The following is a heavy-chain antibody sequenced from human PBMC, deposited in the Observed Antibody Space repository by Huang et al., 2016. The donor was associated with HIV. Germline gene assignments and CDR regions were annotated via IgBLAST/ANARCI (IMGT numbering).Heavy chain of an antibody. V-gene: IGHV3-49*03. D-gene: IGHD4-17*01. CDR2: VRSKACGGGS. CDR3: SPSGDDYFYFYMDV. J-gene: IGHJ6*03. CDR1: GFIFNDFA. Sequence: QLVESGGDSVQSGRSLRLSCRGSGFIFNDFAINWLRQSPGKGLEWVGFVRSKACGGGSKSAPSVKDRFTVSRDEAKNVAFLQMDNLQVDDTAIYYCSPSGDDYFYFYMDVWGNGTTVIVS.